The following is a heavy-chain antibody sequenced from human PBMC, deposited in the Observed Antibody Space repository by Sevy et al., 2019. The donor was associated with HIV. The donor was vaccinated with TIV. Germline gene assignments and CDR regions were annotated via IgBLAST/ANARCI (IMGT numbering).Heavy chain of an antibody. D-gene: IGHD3-16*02. CDR1: GYTLTELS. CDR2: FDPEDGET. CDR3: ATAKITFGGVIGGAFDI. J-gene: IGHJ3*02. V-gene: IGHV1-24*01. Sequence: ASVKVSCKVSGYTLTELSMHWVRQAPGKGLEWMGGFDPEDGETIYAQKFQGRVTMTEDTSTDTAYMELSSLRSEDTGVYYCATAKITFGGVIGGAFDIWGQGTMVTVSS.